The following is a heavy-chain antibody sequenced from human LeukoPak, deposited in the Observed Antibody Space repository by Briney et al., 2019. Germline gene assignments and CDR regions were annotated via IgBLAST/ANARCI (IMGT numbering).Heavy chain of an antibody. Sequence: ASVKVSCKASGYTFTSYGISWVRQAPGQGLEWMGWISAYNGNTNYAQKLQGRVTMTTDTSTSTAYMELRRLRSDDTAVYYCARDLRGSSPPRNFDYWGQGTLVTVSS. CDR1: GYTFTSYG. D-gene: IGHD6-6*01. J-gene: IGHJ4*02. CDR3: ARDLRGSSPPRNFDY. CDR2: ISAYNGNT. V-gene: IGHV1-18*01.